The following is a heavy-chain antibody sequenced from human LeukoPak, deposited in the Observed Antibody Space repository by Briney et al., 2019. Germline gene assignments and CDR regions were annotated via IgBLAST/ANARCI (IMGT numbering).Heavy chain of an antibody. V-gene: IGHV4-4*07. CDR1: GGSVRGYY. D-gene: IGHD3-3*01. J-gene: IGHJ4*02. CDR2: INSSGRT. Sequence: PSETLSLTCTVSGGSVRGYYWNWIRRPAGKGPEWIGHINSSGRTNYNPSLKSRVTMSVDTSKNQFSLKLTSVSAADTAVYNCARHENFWSGYFDYWGQGSLVIVSS. CDR3: ARHENFWSGYFDY.